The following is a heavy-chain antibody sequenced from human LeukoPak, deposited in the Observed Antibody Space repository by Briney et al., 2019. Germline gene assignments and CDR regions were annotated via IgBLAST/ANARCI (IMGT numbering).Heavy chain of an antibody. Sequence: SGTLSLTCTVSGGSISTGSYYWGWIRQPPGKGLEWIANIYYDGSTYYNPSLKRRVTISVDTTKNLFSLKLSSVTAADTAVYYCASDANGWAFDYWGQGTLVTVSS. CDR3: ASDANGWAFDY. D-gene: IGHD6-19*01. V-gene: IGHV4-39*01. CDR2: IYYDGST. J-gene: IGHJ4*02. CDR1: GGSISTGSYY.